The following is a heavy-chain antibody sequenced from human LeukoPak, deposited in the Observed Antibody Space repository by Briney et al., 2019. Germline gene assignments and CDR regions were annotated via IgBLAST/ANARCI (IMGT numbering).Heavy chain of an antibody. Sequence: ASVKVSCKASGYIFTSCGISWVRQAPGQGLEWVGWMSVYNGDTNYAQHLQDRVTMTTDTSTSTAFMELRTLRSDDTAVYYCAREGFHLALDLWGQGTLVTVSS. CDR3: AREGFHLALDL. V-gene: IGHV1-18*01. CDR2: MSVYNGDT. CDR1: GYIFTSCG. J-gene: IGHJ5*02.